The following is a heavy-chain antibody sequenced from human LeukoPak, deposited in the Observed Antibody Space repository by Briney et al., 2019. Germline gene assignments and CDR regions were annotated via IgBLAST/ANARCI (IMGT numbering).Heavy chain of an antibody. D-gene: IGHD3-16*01. J-gene: IGHJ1*01. CDR1: GFTFSNFW. Sequence: GGSLRLSCIGSGFTFSNFWMNWVRQAPGKGLEWVAIIKQDGSEEYYVDSVKGRFIISRDNAKNSLSLQMNSLRVEDSAVYFCAGSSRFNPYHWGQGTLVTVYS. CDR2: IKQDGSEE. CDR3: AGSSRFNPYH. V-gene: IGHV3-7*01.